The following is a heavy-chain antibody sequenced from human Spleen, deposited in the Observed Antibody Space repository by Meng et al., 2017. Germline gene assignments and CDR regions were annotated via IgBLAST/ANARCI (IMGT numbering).Heavy chain of an antibody. V-gene: IGHV4-31*11. CDR2: IHYSGST. Sequence: QVQLQESGPGLVKTSETLSLTCAVSGGSISIGGYYWSWIRQHQGKGLEWIGYIHYSGSTYYNPSLKSRVTISVDTSKNQFSLRLSSGTAADTAVYYCARASYGSGSPLGESWFDPWGQGTLVTVSS. CDR1: GGSISIGGYY. D-gene: IGHD3-10*01. J-gene: IGHJ5*02. CDR3: ARASYGSGSPLGESWFDP.